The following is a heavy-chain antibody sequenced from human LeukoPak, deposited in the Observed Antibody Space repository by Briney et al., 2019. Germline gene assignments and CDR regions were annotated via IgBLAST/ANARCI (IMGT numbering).Heavy chain of an antibody. D-gene: IGHD4-17*01. CDR1: GFTVSSNY. CDR2: IYSGGST. J-gene: IGHJ1*01. V-gene: IGHV3-66*01. CDR3: ARGGDYGDFAEYFQH. Sequence: PGGSLRLSCAASGFTVSSNYMSWVRQAPGKGLEWVSVIYSGGSTYYADSVKGRFTISRDNSKNTLYLQMNSLRAEDTAVYYCARGGDYGDFAEYFQHWGQGTLVTVSS.